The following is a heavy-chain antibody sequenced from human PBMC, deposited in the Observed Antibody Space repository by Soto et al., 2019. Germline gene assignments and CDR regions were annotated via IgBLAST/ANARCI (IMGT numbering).Heavy chain of an antibody. CDR3: ARGLLYATTYLDY. CDR1: GDTFTTNS. V-gene: IGHV1-69*06. CDR2: IIPVVGTT. D-gene: IGHD2-8*01. Sequence: QVQLVQSGAEVKKPGSSVKVSCKASGDTFTTNSLNWVRQAPGQGLEWMGGIIPVVGTTKYAQKYQDRVTITGDKSTNTAYMELSSLRSDDTAVDYCARGLLYATTYLDYWGQGTPVTVSS. J-gene: IGHJ4*02.